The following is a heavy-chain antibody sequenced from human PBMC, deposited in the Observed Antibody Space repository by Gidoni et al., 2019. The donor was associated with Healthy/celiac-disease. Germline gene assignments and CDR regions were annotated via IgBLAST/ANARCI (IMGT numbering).Heavy chain of an antibody. J-gene: IGHJ6*03. D-gene: IGHD2-8*01. CDR3: ARDSLYCTNGVCYMDV. CDR2: IIPIFGTA. CDR1: GGTFSSYA. Sequence: QVQLVQSGAEVKKPGSSVKVSCKDSGGTFSSYAISWVRQAPGHGLEWMGGIIPIFGTANYAQKFQGRVTITADESTSTAYMELSSLRSEDTAVYYCARDSLYCTNGVCYMDVWGKGTTVTVSS. V-gene: IGHV1-69*01.